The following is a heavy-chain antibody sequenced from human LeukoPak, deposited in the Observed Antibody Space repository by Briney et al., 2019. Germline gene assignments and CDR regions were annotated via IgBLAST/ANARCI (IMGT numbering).Heavy chain of an antibody. Sequence: PSETLSLTCAVYGGSFSGYYWSWFRQPPGKGREWIGEINHSGSTNYNPSLKSRVTISVDTSKNQFSLKLSSVTAADTAVYYCARSQILTGYQRFDYWGQGTLVTVSS. D-gene: IGHD3-9*01. J-gene: IGHJ4*02. CDR3: ARSQILTGYQRFDY. CDR1: GGSFSGYY. V-gene: IGHV4-34*01. CDR2: INHSGST.